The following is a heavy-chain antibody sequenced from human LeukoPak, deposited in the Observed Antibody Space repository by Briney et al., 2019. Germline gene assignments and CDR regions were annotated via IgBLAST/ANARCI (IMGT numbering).Heavy chain of an antibody. V-gene: IGHV3-30*01. CDR1: GFTFSSHP. CDR2: ISYDGSNQ. D-gene: IGHD4-11*01. Sequence: GGSLRLSCAASGFTFSSHPMHWVHQAPGKGLEWVAVISYDGSNQFYADSVKGRFTISRDNSKNTLFLQMNSLRPEDTAVYYCARESDNSNSLDYWGQGTLVTVSS. CDR3: ARESDNSNSLDY. J-gene: IGHJ4*02.